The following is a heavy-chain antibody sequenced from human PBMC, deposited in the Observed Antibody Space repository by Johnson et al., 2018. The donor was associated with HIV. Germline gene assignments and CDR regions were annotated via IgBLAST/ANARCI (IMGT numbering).Heavy chain of an antibody. CDR3: ARDRNYYDSSAQGAFDI. V-gene: IGHV3-30*02. Sequence: QVQLVESGGGVVQPGGSLRLSCAASGFTFSSYGLHWVRQAPGKGLQWVAFIRYDGSNKYYADSVKGRFTISRDNSKNTLYLHMSSLRLEDTAVYYCARDRNYYDSSAQGAFDIWGQGTMVTVSS. J-gene: IGHJ3*02. CDR2: IRYDGSNK. CDR1: GFTFSSYG. D-gene: IGHD3-22*01.